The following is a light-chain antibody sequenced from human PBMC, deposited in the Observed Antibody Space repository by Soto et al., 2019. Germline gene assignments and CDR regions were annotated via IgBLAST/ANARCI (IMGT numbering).Light chain of an antibody. V-gene: IGKV1-9*01. Sequence: DIQLTQSPSFLSASLGDRVTITYRASQGIGSYLAWYQQKPGKAPRLLIYAAPTLQSGVPSRFSGSGSDTEFTLTISSLQPEDFATYYCQQLNNYPLTFGGGTKVDIK. CDR2: AAP. CDR3: QQLNNYPLT. J-gene: IGKJ4*01. CDR1: QGIGSY.